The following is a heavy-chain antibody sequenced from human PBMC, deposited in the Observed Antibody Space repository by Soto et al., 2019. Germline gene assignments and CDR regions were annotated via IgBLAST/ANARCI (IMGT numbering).Heavy chain of an antibody. CDR1: GFSFEAYA. CDR3: AKDHYGSAIYGMDV. Sequence: EVQLVESGGGLVQPGRSLRLSCAASGFSFEAYAMHWVRQAPGKGLEWVSGIAWNSDIIGYSDSVKGRFTISRDNGKNSLYLQMNSLRPEDTALYYCAKDHYGSAIYGMDVWGQGTTVTVSS. V-gene: IGHV3-9*01. D-gene: IGHD3-10*01. J-gene: IGHJ6*02. CDR2: IAWNSDII.